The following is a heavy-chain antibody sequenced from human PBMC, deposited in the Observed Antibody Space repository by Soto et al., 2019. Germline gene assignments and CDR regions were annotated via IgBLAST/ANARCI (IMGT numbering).Heavy chain of an antibody. V-gene: IGHV4-4*07. J-gene: IGHJ4*02. CDR1: GVSINTYY. CDR3: ARAAGAKFDF. D-gene: IGHD6-13*01. Sequence: SETLSLTCTVSGVSINTYYWRWFRQPAGKGLEWIGRIYHSGYTNPNSSLKSRHTMTVDKSKNHFFPRQSSVTAADTAEYYCARAAGAKFDFWGQGILVTVSS. CDR2: IYHSGYT.